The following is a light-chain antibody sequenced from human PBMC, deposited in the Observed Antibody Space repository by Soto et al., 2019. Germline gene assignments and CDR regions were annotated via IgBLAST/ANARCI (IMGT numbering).Light chain of an antibody. CDR2: DAS. V-gene: IGKV3-11*01. CDR3: QQRSSAIT. J-gene: IGKJ5*01. Sequence: EIVLTQSPATLPLSSGERATLSCRASQSVSSHLAWFQQRPGQAPRLLIYDASNRATGIPARFSGRGSVTDLTLTISSREPEDLAVYYCQQRSSAITSGPGTRLEI. CDR1: QSVSSH.